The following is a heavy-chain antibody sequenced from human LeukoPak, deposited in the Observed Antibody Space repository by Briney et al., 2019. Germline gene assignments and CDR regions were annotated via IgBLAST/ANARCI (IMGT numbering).Heavy chain of an antibody. V-gene: IGHV3-7*01. Sequence: QPGGSLRLSCAASGFTFTSYWMSWVRQAPGKGLEWVANIKQDGSEQYYVDSVKGRSTISRDNAKNSLYLQMNSLRAEDTAVYYCARARRSSGWYRWAFDIWGQGTMVTVSS. CDR1: GFTFTSYW. J-gene: IGHJ3*02. D-gene: IGHD6-19*01. CDR3: ARARRSSGWYRWAFDI. CDR2: IKQDGSEQ.